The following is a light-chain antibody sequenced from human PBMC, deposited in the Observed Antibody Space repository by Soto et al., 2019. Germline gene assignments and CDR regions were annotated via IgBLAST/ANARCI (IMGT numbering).Light chain of an antibody. J-gene: IGLJ3*02. Sequence: QSALTQPASVSGSPGQSITISCTGTSSDVGGYNYVSWYQQHPGKAPKLMIYDVSNRPSGVSNRFSGSKSGNTASLTISGLHAEDEADYYCSSYTSSSPRVFGGGTKVTVL. CDR2: DVS. CDR1: SSDVGGYNY. CDR3: SSYTSSSPRV. V-gene: IGLV2-14*01.